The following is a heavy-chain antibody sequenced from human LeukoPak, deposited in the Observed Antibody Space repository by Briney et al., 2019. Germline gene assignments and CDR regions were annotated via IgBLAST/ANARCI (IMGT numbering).Heavy chain of an antibody. CDR1: GGSISSYY. D-gene: IGHD6-13*01. V-gene: IGHV4-59*12. Sequence: AEPLSLTCTVPGGSISSYYWRWIRQPPGKGLEWIGYIYYSGSINYNPSPKSRVTISVDTSKNQFSLKLSSVTAADTAVYYCARGGYSSSWYKFDYWGQGTLVTVSS. J-gene: IGHJ4*02. CDR2: IYYSGSI. CDR3: ARGGYSSSWYKFDY.